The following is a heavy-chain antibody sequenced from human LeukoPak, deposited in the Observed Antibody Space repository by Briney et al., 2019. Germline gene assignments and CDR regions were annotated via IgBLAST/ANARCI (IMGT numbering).Heavy chain of an antibody. CDR2: TKSKTDGATT. CDR3: TPFES. CDR1: GLSFSNAW. V-gene: IGHV3-15*01. J-gene: IGHJ4*02. Sequence: GGSLTLSCAASGLSFSNAWMSWVRQAPGKGLEWVGRTKSKTDGATTDYAAPVKGRFTISTDDSQNTLYLQMNRLKTEDTAVYHCTPFESWGQGTLVTVSS.